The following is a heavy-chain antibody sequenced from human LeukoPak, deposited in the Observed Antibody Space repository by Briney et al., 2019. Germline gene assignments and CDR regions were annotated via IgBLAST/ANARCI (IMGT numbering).Heavy chain of an antibody. CDR1: GGTFSSYA. V-gene: IGHV1-69*04. CDR3: ARVVVTAIPDYYGMDV. CDR2: IIPILGIA. J-gene: IGHJ6*02. Sequence: SVKVSCKASGGTFSSYAISWVRQAPGQGLEWMGRIIPILGIANYAQKFQGRVTITADKSTSTAYMELSSLRSEDTAVYYCARVVVTAIPDYYGMDVWGQGTTVTVSS. D-gene: IGHD2-21*02.